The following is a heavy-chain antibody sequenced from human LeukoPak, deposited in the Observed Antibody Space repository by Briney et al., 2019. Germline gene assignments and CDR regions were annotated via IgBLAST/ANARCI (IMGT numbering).Heavy chain of an antibody. V-gene: IGHV1-46*01. CDR2: INPSDDSS. D-gene: IGHD3-16*01. J-gene: IGHJ4*02. CDR3: ARLGPSHFFDY. CDR1: GYTFTSYY. Sequence: ASVKISCRASGYTFTSYYIYWVRQAPGQGLEWVGIINPSDDSSNYAQKFQGRVTMTRDTSTSTVYMDLSSLRSEDTVVYYCARLGPSHFFDYWGQGTLVTVSS.